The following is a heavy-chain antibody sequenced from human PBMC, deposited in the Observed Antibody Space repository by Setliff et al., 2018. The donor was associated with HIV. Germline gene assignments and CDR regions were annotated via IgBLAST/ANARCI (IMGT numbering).Heavy chain of an antibody. J-gene: IGHJ4*02. D-gene: IGHD3-16*01. CDR1: GGSISSSNW. CDR2: IYHSGST. CDR3: VHSLLGAPMVDY. Sequence: PSETLSLTCAVSGGSISSSNWWSWVRQPPGKGLEWIGEIYHSGSTNYNPSLKSRVTISVVTSKNQFSLKLSSVTAADTAMYYCVHSLLGAPMVDYWGQGTLVTVSS. V-gene: IGHV4-4*02.